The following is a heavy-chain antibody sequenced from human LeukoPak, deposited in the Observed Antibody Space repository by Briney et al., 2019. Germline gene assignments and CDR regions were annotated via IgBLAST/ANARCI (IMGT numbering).Heavy chain of an antibody. Sequence: ASVKVSCKASGYTFTSYGISWVRQAPGQGLEWMGWISAYNGNTNYAQKFQGRVTITTDESTSTAYMELSSLRSEDTAVYYCARDYYDTDAFDIWGQGTMVTVYS. CDR3: ARDYYDTDAFDI. CDR2: ISAYNGNT. CDR1: GYTFTSYG. V-gene: IGHV1-18*01. J-gene: IGHJ3*02. D-gene: IGHD3-22*01.